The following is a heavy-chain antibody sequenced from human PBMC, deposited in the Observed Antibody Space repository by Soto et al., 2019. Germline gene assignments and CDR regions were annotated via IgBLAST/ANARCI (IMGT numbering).Heavy chain of an antibody. V-gene: IGHV4-4*07. CDR2: IYTSGST. CDR3: AREKSTYYDFWSGWAFDP. CDR1: GGSISSYY. D-gene: IGHD3-3*01. Sequence: QVQLQESGPGLVKPSETLSLTCTVSGGSISSYYWSWIRQPAGKGLEWIGRIYTSGSTNYNPSLKSRVTMSVDTSKNQFSLKLSSVTAADTAVYYCAREKSTYYDFWSGWAFDPWGQGTLVTVSS. J-gene: IGHJ5*02.